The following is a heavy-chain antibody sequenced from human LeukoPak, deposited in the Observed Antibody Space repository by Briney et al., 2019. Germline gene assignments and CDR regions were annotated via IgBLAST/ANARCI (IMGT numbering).Heavy chain of an antibody. CDR1: GFTFSSFA. D-gene: IGHD3-3*01. Sequence: GGSLRLSCAASGFTFSSFAMTWVRQAPGKGLEWVSGFDGNGPNTYYADSVKGRFTISRDNSKNTLYLQMNSLRAEDTAVYYCARDQSRGYDFPSYYGMDVWGQGTTVTVSS. CDR3: ARDQSRGYDFPSYYGMDV. J-gene: IGHJ6*02. V-gene: IGHV3-23*01. CDR2: FDGNGPNT.